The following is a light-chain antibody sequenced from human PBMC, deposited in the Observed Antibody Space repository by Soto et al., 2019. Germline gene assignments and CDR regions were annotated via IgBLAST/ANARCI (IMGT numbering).Light chain of an antibody. CDR2: DAS. J-gene: IGKJ1*01. CDR1: QNINNW. V-gene: IGKV1-5*01. Sequence: DIQMTQSPSTLSASIGDRVTITCRASQNINNWIAWYQQKPGKAPKFLIYDASTLESGVPSRISGSGFGTEFSLTISGLQPDDFGSYYCQHRRTCGKGTKVEMK. CDR3: QHRRT.